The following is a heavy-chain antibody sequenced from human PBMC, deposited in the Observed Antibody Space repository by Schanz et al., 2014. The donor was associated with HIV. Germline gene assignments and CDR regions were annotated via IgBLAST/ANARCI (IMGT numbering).Heavy chain of an antibody. Sequence: EVQLVESGGGLIQPGGSLRLSCTSPGLSVRLNYINWVRQAPGKGLEWVSVMNAGGDTFYAASVKGRFTISRDNSNNVLFLHMPTLRAEDTATYYCTREGNYYGGSVPGHWGQGALVSVSS. V-gene: IGHV3-53*01. D-gene: IGHD2-21*01. CDR3: TREGNYYGGSVPGH. CDR2: MNAGGDT. CDR1: GLSVRLNY. J-gene: IGHJ4*02.